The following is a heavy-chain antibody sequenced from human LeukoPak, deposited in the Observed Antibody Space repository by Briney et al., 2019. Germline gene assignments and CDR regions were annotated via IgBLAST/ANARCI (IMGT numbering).Heavy chain of an antibody. J-gene: IGHJ4*02. Sequence: PGGSPRLSCAASGFTFSSYAMSWVRQAPGKGLEWVSAISGSGGSTYYADSVKGRFTISRDNSKNTLYLQMNSLRAEDTAVYYCAKDAWRYSSSWRDYWGQGTLVTVSS. CDR1: GFTFSSYA. CDR2: ISGSGGST. D-gene: IGHD6-13*01. V-gene: IGHV3-23*01. CDR3: AKDAWRYSSSWRDY.